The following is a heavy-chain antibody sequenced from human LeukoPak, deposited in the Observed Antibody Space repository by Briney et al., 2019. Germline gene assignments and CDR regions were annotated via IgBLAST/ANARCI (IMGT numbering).Heavy chain of an antibody. CDR2: INPNSGGT. V-gene: IGHV1-2*02. J-gene: IGHJ4*02. Sequence: GASVKVSCKASGYTFTGYYMHWVREAPGQGLEWMGWINPNSGGTNYAQKFQGRVTMTRDTSISTAYMELSRLRSDDTAVYYCARVDIVVVVADYWGQGTLVTVSS. D-gene: IGHD2-15*01. CDR1: GYTFTGYY. CDR3: ARVDIVVVVADY.